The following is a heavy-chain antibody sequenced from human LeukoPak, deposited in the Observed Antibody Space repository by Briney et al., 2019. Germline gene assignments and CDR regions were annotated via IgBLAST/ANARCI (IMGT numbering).Heavy chain of an antibody. Sequence: GGSLRLSCAASGFNFDVFAMHWVRQAPGKGLQWVAGINWNSDFIGYADSVRGRFTISRDNGENSLYLQMNSLRAEDTALYYYVKDTGGSSYYYYDGMDVWGQGTTVTVSS. D-gene: IGHD3-16*01. CDR1: GFNFDVFA. CDR2: INWNSDFI. J-gene: IGHJ6*02. CDR3: VKDTGGSSYYYYDGMDV. V-gene: IGHV3-9*01.